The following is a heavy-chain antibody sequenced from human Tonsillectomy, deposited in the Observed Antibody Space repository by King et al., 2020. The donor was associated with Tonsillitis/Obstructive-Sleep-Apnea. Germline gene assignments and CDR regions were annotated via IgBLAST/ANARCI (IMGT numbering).Heavy chain of an antibody. CDR3: VHTLYTYGFDY. J-gene: IGHJ4*02. Sequence: TLKESGPTLVKPTQTLTLTCTFSGFSLSTSGVGVGWIRQPPGKALEWLALIYWDDDERYSPSLKSRLTIAKDTSKNQVVLTVTNMAPVDTATYYCVHTLYTYGFDYWGQGTLVTVSS. CDR1: GFSLSTSGVG. D-gene: IGHD5-18*01. V-gene: IGHV2-5*02. CDR2: IYWDDDE.